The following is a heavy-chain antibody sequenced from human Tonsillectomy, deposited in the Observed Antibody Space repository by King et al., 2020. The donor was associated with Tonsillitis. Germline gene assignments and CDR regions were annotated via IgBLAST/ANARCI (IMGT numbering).Heavy chain of an antibody. Sequence: TLKESGPALVKPTQTLTLTCTFSGFSLSTSAMRVSWIRQPPGKALEWLARIDWDDDKFYSTSLRTRPTISKDTSKNQVVLTTTNMDPVDTATYYCARTNYSPYYFDYWGQGTLVTVSS. V-gene: IGHV2-70*04. CDR1: GFSLSTSAMR. J-gene: IGHJ4*02. CDR3: ARTNYSPYYFDY. CDR2: IDWDDDK. D-gene: IGHD4-11*01.